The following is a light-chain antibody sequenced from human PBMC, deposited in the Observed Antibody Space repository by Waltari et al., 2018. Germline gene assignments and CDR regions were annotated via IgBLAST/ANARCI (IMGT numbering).Light chain of an antibody. Sequence: QSALTQPRSVSGSPGQSVTISCTGTSGDVRSTDFVSWYQRHPGHAPKLIISDVTKRPSGVPDRFSGSKSGNTASLTISGLQAEDEADYYCCSYAGRYTLIFGGGTKVTVL. V-gene: IGLV2-11*01. CDR1: SGDVRSTDF. CDR2: DVT. J-gene: IGLJ2*01. CDR3: CSYAGRYTLI.